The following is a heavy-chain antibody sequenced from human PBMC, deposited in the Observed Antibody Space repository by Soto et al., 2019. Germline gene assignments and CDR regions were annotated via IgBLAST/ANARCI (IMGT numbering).Heavy chain of an antibody. CDR3: AKDEGTANWDPVRAFDI. Sequence: GGSLRLSCAASGFTFSSYAMSWVRQAPGKGLEWVSAISGSGGSTYYADSVKGRFTISRDNSKNTLYLQMNSLRAEDTAVYYCAKDEGTANWDPVRAFDIWGQGTMVTVSS. V-gene: IGHV3-23*01. D-gene: IGHD7-27*01. CDR2: ISGSGGST. J-gene: IGHJ3*02. CDR1: GFTFSSYA.